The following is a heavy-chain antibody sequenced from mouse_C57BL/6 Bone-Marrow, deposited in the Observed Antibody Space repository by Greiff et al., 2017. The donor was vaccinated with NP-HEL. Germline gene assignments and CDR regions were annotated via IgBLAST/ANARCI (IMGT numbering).Heavy chain of an antibody. Sequence: DVQLVESGGGLVQPGGSMKLSCVASGFTFSNYWMNWVRQSPEKGLEWVAQIRLKSDNYATPYAESVKGRFTISRDDSKSSVYLQMNNLRAEDTGIYYCTGPQFITTVVADMDYWGQGTSVTGSS. J-gene: IGHJ4*01. CDR3: TGPQFITTVVADMDY. V-gene: IGHV6-3*01. CDR1: GFTFSNYW. D-gene: IGHD1-1*01. CDR2: IRLKSDNYAT.